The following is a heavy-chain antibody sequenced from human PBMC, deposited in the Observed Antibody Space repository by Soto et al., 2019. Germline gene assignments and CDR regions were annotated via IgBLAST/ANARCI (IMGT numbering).Heavy chain of an antibody. Sequence: QVQLVQSGAEVKKPGASVKVSCKASGYTFTSYGISWVRQAPGQGLEWMGWISAYNGNTNYAQKLQGRDTMTTDTTTTTAYMELRGLRSDDTAVYYCARDRWAYDFWSGYLGSGWVDPWGQGTLVTVSS. J-gene: IGHJ5*02. CDR3: ARDRWAYDFWSGYLGSGWVDP. V-gene: IGHV1-18*04. D-gene: IGHD3-3*01. CDR1: GYTFTSYG. CDR2: ISAYNGNT.